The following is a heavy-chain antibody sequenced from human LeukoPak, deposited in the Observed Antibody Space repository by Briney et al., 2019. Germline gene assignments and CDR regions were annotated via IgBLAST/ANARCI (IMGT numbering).Heavy chain of an antibody. V-gene: IGHV4-39*01. J-gene: IGHJ5*02. CDR1: GASIINNDYY. CDR2: IYYSGST. Sequence: SETLSLTCFVSGASIINNDYYWAWIRQPPGKGLEWIGSIYYSGSTYYNPSLKSRVTISVDTSKNQFSLKLSSVTAADTAVYYCAKNVLLWFGELSTNNWFDPWGQGTLVTVSS. D-gene: IGHD3-10*01. CDR3: AKNVLLWFGELSTNNWFDP.